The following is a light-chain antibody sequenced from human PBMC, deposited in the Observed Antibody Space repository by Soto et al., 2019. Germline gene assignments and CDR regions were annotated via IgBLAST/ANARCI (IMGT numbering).Light chain of an antibody. CDR2: GAS. CDR3: QQYNNWPWT. V-gene: IGKV3-15*01. Sequence: EKVMTQSPATLSVSPGGRATLSCRASQSISGALAWYKQKPGQAPRLLIYGASTRATSFPARFSGSGSGTDFTLTISSLQSEDFAVYYCQQYNNWPWTFGQGTKVDIK. J-gene: IGKJ1*01. CDR1: QSISGA.